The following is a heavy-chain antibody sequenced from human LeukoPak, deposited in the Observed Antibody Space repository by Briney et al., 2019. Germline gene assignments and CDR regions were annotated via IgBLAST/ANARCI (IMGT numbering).Heavy chain of an antibody. J-gene: IGHJ4*02. CDR2: IRYDGSNK. V-gene: IGHV3-30*02. CDR3: AGGYSAYGPYYFDY. CDR1: GLVFRSSG. Sequence: GGSLRLSCAVSGLVFRSSGIQWVRQPPGKGLGWVAFIRYDGSNKYYADSVKGRFTISRDNSKNTLFLQMKSLRTEDTAVYYCAGGYSAYGPYYFDYWGQGTLVTVSS. D-gene: IGHD5-12*01.